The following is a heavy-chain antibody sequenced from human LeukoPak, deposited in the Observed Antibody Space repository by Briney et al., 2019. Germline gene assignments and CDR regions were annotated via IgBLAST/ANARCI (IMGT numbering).Heavy chain of an antibody. D-gene: IGHD3-22*01. CDR2: IYYSGST. Sequence: SETLSLTCTVSGGSISSSSYYWGWIRQPPGKGLEWIGSIYYSGSTYYNPSLKSRFTISVDTSKNQFSLKLSSVTAADTAVYYCARDSEKYYYDSSGYYPFDYWGQGTLVTVSS. J-gene: IGHJ4*02. V-gene: IGHV4-39*07. CDR3: ARDSEKYYYDSSGYYPFDY. CDR1: GGSISSSSYY.